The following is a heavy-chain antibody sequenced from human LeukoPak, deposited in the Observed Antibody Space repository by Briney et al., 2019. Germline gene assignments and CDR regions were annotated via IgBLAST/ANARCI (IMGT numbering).Heavy chain of an antibody. Sequence: PSETLSLTCTVSGGSISSYYWSWIRQPPGKGLEWIGYIYYSGSTNYNPSLKSRVTISVDTSKNQFSLKLSSVTAADTAVYYCARDGGCSGGSCYSYFDLWGRGTLVTVSS. CDR1: GGSISSYY. J-gene: IGHJ2*01. CDR2: IYYSGST. V-gene: IGHV4-59*01. CDR3: ARDGGCSGGSCYSYFDL. D-gene: IGHD2-15*01.